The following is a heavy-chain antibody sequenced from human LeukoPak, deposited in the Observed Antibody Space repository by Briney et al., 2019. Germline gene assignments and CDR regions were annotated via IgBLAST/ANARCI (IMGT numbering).Heavy chain of an antibody. V-gene: IGHV3-48*04. Sequence: GRSLRLSCVGSGFTFSSYHMNWVRQAPGKGLEWVSYISSSSSTIYYADSVKGRFTISRDNAKNSLYLQMNSLRVEDTAFYYCAKDNRRHYTSGPNPDSLHWGQGALVTVSS. CDR3: AKDNRRHYTSGPNPDSLH. CDR1: GFTFSSYH. CDR2: ISSSSSTI. D-gene: IGHD6-19*01. J-gene: IGHJ4*02.